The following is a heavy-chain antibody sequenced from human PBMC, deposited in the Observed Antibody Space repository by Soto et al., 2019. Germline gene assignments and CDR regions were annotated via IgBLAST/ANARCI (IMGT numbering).Heavy chain of an antibody. J-gene: IGHJ4*02. D-gene: IGHD3-22*01. Sequence: GGSLRLSCAASGFTFSNAWMSWVRQAPGKGLEWVGRIKSKTDGGTTDYAAPVKGRFTISRDDSKNTLYLQMNSLKTEDTAVYYCTLYYYDSSGYYIDYWGQGTLVTVSS. CDR2: IKSKTDGGTT. CDR3: TLYYYDSSGYYIDY. CDR1: GFTFSNAW. V-gene: IGHV3-15*01.